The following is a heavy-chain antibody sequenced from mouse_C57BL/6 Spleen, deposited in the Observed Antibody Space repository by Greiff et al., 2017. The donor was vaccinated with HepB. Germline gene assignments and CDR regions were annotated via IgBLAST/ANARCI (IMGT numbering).Heavy chain of an antibody. V-gene: IGHV5-4*01. J-gene: IGHJ4*01. Sequence: DVQLVESGGGLVKPGGSLKLSCAASGFTFSSYAMSWVRQTPEKRLEWVATISDGGSYTYYPDNVKGRFTISRDNAKNNLYLQMSHLKSEDTAMYYCARSPSRVYAMDYWGQGTSVTVSS. CDR2: ISDGGSYT. D-gene: IGHD2-10*02. CDR1: GFTFSSYA. CDR3: ARSPSRVYAMDY.